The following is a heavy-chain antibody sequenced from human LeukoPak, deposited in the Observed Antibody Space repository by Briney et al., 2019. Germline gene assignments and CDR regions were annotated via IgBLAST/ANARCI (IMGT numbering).Heavy chain of an antibody. V-gene: IGHV4-59*01. CDR2: IYYSGSS. CDR1: GGSISSYY. CDR3: AREARYYDSSGYYASYGMDV. J-gene: IGHJ6*02. Sequence: NPSETLSLTCTVSGGSISSYYWSWIRQPPGKGLEWIGYIYYSGSSNYNPSLKSRVTISVDTSKNQFSLKLSSVTAADTAVYYCAREARYYDSSGYYASYGMDVWGQGTTVTVSS. D-gene: IGHD3-22*01.